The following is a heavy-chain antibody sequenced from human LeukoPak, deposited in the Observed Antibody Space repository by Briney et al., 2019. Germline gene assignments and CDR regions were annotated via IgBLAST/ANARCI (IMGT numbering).Heavy chain of an antibody. CDR1: GGSISRNY. CDR2: INSSGDT. Sequence: PSETLSLTCTVFGGSISRNYWSWIRQPAGKGLEWIGRINSSGDTNYNPSLKSRVTMSIHTSENQFSLKLTSVTAADTAVYYCAREASGTRRYYYYYMDLRGKGTTVNV. J-gene: IGHJ6*03. V-gene: IGHV4-4*07. CDR3: AREASGTRRYYYYYMDL. D-gene: IGHD6-13*01.